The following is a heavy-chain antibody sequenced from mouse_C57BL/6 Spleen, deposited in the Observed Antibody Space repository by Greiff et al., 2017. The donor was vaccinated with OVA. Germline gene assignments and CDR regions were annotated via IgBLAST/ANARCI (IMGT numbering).Heavy chain of an antibody. V-gene: IGHV1-69*01. Sequence: QVQLQQSGAELVMPGASVKLSCKASGYTFTSYWMHWVKQRPGQGLEWIGEIDPSDSYTNYNQKFKGKSTLTVDKSSSTAYMQLSSLTSEDSAVYYCARDPTVGLDYWGQGTTLTVSS. D-gene: IGHD1-1*01. CDR3: ARDPTVGLDY. CDR2: IDPSDSYT. J-gene: IGHJ2*01. CDR1: GYTFTSYW.